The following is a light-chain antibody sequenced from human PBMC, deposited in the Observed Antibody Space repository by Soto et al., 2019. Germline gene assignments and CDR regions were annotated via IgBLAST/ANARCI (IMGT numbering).Light chain of an antibody. CDR2: GAS. J-gene: IGKJ4*01. V-gene: IGKV3-20*01. CDR3: QQFGDSLT. Sequence: EIVMTQSPATLSVSPGDRATLSCRASQSIDTNIAWHQRKPGQAPRLLIYGASTRATGITDRFSGSGSGTDFTLTVIRLEPEDFAVYYCQQFGDSLTVGGGTKVEI. CDR1: QSIDTN.